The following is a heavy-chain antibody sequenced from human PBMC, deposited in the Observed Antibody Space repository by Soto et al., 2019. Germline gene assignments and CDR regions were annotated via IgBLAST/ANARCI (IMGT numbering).Heavy chain of an antibody. V-gene: IGHV4-30-2*01. CDR1: GGSISSGGYS. J-gene: IGHJ6*02. CDR2: IYHSGTT. Sequence: QLQLQESGSGLVKPSQTLSLTCAVSGGSISSGGYSWSWIRQPPGKGLEWIGYIYHSGTTDYNPSLKSRVTISVDRSKNQFSLKLSSVTAADTAMYYCARAHYGDYGYGMDVWGQGTTVTVSS. CDR3: ARAHYGDYGYGMDV. D-gene: IGHD4-17*01.